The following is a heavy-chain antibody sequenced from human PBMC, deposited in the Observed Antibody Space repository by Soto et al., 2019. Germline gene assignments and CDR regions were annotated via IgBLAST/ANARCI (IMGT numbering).Heavy chain of an antibody. D-gene: IGHD3-3*01. V-gene: IGHV3-30*18. CDR1: GFTFSSYG. J-gene: IGHJ6*02. CDR2: ISYDGSNK. CDR3: AKRITIFGVVPMDV. Sequence: ESGGGVVQPGRSLRLSCAASGFTFSSYGMHWVRQAPGKGLEWVAVISYDGSNKYYADSVKGRFTISRDNSKNTLYLQMNSLRAEDTAVYYCAKRITIFGVVPMDVWGQGTTVTVSS.